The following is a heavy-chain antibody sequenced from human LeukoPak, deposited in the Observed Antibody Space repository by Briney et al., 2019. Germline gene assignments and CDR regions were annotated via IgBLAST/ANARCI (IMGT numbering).Heavy chain of an antibody. V-gene: IGHV1-69*02. D-gene: IGHD1-26*01. CDR2: IIPILGIA. J-gene: IGHJ4*02. Sequence: SVKVSCKASGGTFSSYTISWVRQAPGQGLEWMGRIIPILGIANYAQKFQGRVTITADKSTSTAYMELRSLRSDDTAVYYCARVGARPGDYWGQGTLVTVSS. CDR3: ARVGARPGDY. CDR1: GGTFSSYT.